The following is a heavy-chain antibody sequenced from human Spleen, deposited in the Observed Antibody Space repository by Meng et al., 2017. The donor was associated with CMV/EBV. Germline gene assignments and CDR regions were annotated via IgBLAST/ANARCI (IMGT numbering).Heavy chain of an antibody. CDR3: ARDDSSSTPPHYYYYGMDV. V-gene: IGHV4-59*01. Sequence: SETLSLTCTVSGGSISGYYWSWIRQPPGKGLEWIGWIYYSGSTNYNPSLKSRVTISVDTSKNQFSLKLSSVTAADTAVYYCARDDSSSTPPHYYYYGMDVWGQGTTVTVSS. D-gene: IGHD6-13*01. J-gene: IGHJ6*02. CDR1: GGSISGYY. CDR2: IYYSGST.